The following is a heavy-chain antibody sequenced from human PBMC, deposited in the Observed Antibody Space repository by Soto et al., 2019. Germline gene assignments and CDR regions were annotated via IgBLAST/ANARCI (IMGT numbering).Heavy chain of an antibody. D-gene: IGHD2-21*02. V-gene: IGHV4-4*02. Sequence: QVQLQESGPGLVKPSGTLSLTCAVSRGSISSINWWSWVRQPPGKGLEWIGEIYHSGSTNYNPSLKGRVTISVDKSKHQFSLKLSSLTAADTAVYYCARGAGDSGMVGWFDPWGQGTLVTVSS. CDR1: RGSISSINW. CDR3: ARGAGDSGMVGWFDP. CDR2: IYHSGST. J-gene: IGHJ5*02.